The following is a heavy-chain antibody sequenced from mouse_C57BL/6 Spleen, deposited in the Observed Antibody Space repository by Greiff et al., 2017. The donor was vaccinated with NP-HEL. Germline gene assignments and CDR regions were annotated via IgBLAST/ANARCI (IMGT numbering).Heavy chain of an antibody. CDR1: GYSITSGYY. CDR2: ISYDGSN. J-gene: IGHJ2*01. Sequence: EVQLVESGPGLVKPSQSLSLTCSVTGYSITSGYYWNWIRQFPGNKLEWMGYISYDGSNNYNPSLKNRISITRDTSKNQFFLKLNSVTTEDTATYYCARDLPHYFDYWGQGTTLTVSS. CDR3: ARDLPHYFDY. V-gene: IGHV3-6*01.